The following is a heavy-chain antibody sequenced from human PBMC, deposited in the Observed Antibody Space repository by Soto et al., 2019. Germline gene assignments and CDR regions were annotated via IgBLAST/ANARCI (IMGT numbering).Heavy chain of an antibody. CDR1: GFTFSSYS. CDR3: ARVIGYCSGGSCYFDY. Sequence: EGQLVESGGGLVKPGGSLRLCCAASGFTFSSYSMNWVRQAPGKGLEWVSSISSSSSYIYYADSVKGRFTISRDNAKNSLYLQMNSLRAEDTAVYYCARVIGYCSGGSCYFDYWGQGTLVTVSS. D-gene: IGHD2-15*01. V-gene: IGHV3-21*01. J-gene: IGHJ4*02. CDR2: ISSSSSYI.